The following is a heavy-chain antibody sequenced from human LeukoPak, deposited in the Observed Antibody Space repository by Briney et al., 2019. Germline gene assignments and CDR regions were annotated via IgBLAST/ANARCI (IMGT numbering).Heavy chain of an antibody. J-gene: IGHJ6*04. D-gene: IGHD6-19*01. V-gene: IGHV3-15*01. CDR2: IKSKTDGGTT. Sequence: GGSLRLSCAASGFTFSNAWMSWVRQAPGKGLEWVGRIKSKTDGGTTDYAAPVKGRFTISRDDSKNTLYLQMNSLKTEDTAVYYCTTGAVAGPYYYGMDVWGEGTTVTVSS. CDR3: TTGAVAGPYYYGMDV. CDR1: GFTFSNAW.